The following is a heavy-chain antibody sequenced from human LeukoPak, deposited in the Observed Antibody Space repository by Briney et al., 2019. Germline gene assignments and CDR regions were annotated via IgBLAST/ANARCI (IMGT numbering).Heavy chain of an antibody. CDR3: AKSPDVAGTGRFDY. V-gene: IGHV3-23*01. CDR1: GFTFSSYE. J-gene: IGHJ4*02. D-gene: IGHD6-19*01. Sequence: PGGSLRLSCAASGFTFSSYEMNWVRQAPGKGLEWVSGISGSGGSTYYADSVKGRFSISRDDSKNTVYLQMNSLRAEDTAVYYCAKSPDVAGTGRFDYWGQGTLVTVSS. CDR2: ISGSGGST.